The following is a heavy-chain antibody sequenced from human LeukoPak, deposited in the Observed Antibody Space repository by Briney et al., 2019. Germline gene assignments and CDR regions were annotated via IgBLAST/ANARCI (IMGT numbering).Heavy chain of an antibody. CDR1: GDXVSSNSAA. CDR2: TYYRSKWYI. CDR3: ARAGSYGYYWYFDL. J-gene: IGHJ2*01. D-gene: IGHD3-16*01. Sequence: SQTLSLTCAISGDXVSSNSAAWNWIRQSPSRGLEWLGRTYYRSKWYIDYAVSVKSRITINADTSKNQFSLQLNSVTPEDTAVYYCARAGSYGYYWYFDLWGRGTLVTVSS. V-gene: IGHV6-1*01.